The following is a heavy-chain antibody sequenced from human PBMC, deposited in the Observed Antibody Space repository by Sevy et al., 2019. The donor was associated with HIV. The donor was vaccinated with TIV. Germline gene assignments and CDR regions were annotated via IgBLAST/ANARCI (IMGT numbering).Heavy chain of an antibody. CDR1: GFTFRSYW. J-gene: IGHJ6*02. Sequence: GGSLRLSCAVSGFTFRSYWMSWVRQAPGKGLEWVAHIKVDGSEKYHVDSVKGGFTISRDNAKNSLLLQMNSLRVEDTAVYYCARDCSSTSCLWGLDVWGQGTAVTVSS. CDR2: IKVDGSEK. CDR3: ARDCSSTSCLWGLDV. D-gene: IGHD2-2*01. V-gene: IGHV3-7*03.